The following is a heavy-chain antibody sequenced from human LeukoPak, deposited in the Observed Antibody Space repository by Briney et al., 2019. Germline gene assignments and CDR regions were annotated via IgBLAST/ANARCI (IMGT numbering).Heavy chain of an antibody. CDR1: GYTFTGYY. Sequence: ASVKVSCKASGYTFTGYYMHWVRQAPGQGLEWMGWINPNSGGTNYAQKFQGWVTMTRDTSISTAYMELSRLRSDDTAVYYCATSSPLGVGYSYGFDYWGQGTLVTVSS. V-gene: IGHV1-2*04. D-gene: IGHD5-18*01. CDR3: ATSSPLGVGYSYGFDY. J-gene: IGHJ4*02. CDR2: INPNSGGT.